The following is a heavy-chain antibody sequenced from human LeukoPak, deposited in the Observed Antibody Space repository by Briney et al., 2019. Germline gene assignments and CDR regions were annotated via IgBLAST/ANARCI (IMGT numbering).Heavy chain of an antibody. D-gene: IGHD3-10*01. J-gene: IGHJ3*02. CDR2: IYHSGST. CDR1: GYSISSGYY. V-gene: IGHV4-38-2*02. Sequence: SETLSLTCTVSGYSISSGYYWGWIRQPPGKGLEWIGSIYHSGSTYYNPSLKSRVTISVDTSKNQFSLKLSSVTAADTAVYYCARGQERIRVHGSGLDAFDIWGQGALVTVSS. CDR3: ARGQERIRVHGSGLDAFDI.